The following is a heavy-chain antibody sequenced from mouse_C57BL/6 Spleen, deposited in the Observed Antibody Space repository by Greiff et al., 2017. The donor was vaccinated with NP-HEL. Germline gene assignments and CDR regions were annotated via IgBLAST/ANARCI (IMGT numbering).Heavy chain of an antibody. CDR1: GYAFSSSW. Sequence: VQRVESGPELVKPGASVKISCKASGYAFSSSWMNWVKQRPGKGLEWIGRIYPGDGDTNYNGKFKGKATLTADKSSSTAYMQLSSLTSEDSAVYFCARFTTVVATEFDYWGQGTTLTVSS. CDR3: ARFTTVVATEFDY. V-gene: IGHV1-82*01. CDR2: IYPGDGDT. D-gene: IGHD1-1*01. J-gene: IGHJ2*01.